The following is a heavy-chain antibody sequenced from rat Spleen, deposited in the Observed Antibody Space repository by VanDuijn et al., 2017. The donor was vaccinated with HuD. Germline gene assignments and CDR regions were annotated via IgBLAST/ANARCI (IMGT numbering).Heavy chain of an antibody. CDR3: VRHGYTRYYFDF. Sequence: EVQLVESGGGLVQPGRSLKLSCAASGFSFSNYLMAWVRQAPTKGLEGVASISSGGGGTYYADSVEGRFTISRDNAKSTLYLQMDSLRSEDTATYYCVRHGYTRYYFDFWGQGVMVTVSS. J-gene: IGHJ2*01. CDR2: ISSGGGGT. V-gene: IGHV5-25*01. D-gene: IGHD1-9*01. CDR1: GFSFSNYL.